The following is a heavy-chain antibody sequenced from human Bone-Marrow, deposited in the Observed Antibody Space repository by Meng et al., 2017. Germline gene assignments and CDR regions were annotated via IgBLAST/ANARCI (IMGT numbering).Heavy chain of an antibody. V-gene: IGHV4-34*01. J-gene: IGHJ4*02. Sequence: QVQQKKWGEGLLSPSQNHSLPWAVYGGSFSGYSWSWIRQPPGKGLDWIGAINHSGRTNYNPALKSRVTISVDKSTNQFSLKLSSVTAADTAVYYCARGRVFRRTICGVVIVDYWGQGTLVTVSS. CDR2: INHSGRT. CDR1: GGSFSGYS. CDR3: ARGRVFRRTICGVVIVDY. D-gene: IGHD3-3*01.